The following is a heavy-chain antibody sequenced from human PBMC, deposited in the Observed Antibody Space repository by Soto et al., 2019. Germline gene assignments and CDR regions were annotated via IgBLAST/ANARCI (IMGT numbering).Heavy chain of an antibody. CDR3: ARGVGAYYFDY. CDR2: IIPIFGAT. D-gene: IGHD1-26*01. V-gene: IGHV1-69*01. CDR1: GGTFSTYA. Sequence: QVQLVQSGAEVKKPGSSVKVSCKASGGTFSTYAITWVRQAPGQGLEWLGGIIPIFGATDYARKFQGRGTITAAESTSTVFIELSSLTSEDTAVYYCARGVGAYYFDYWGQGTLVTVSS. J-gene: IGHJ4*02.